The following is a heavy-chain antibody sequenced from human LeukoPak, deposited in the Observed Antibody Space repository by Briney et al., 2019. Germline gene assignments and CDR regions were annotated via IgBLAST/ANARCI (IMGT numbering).Heavy chain of an antibody. CDR2: IDTAGVT. V-gene: IGHV3-13*01. D-gene: IGHD3-10*01. CDR1: GFTFRSYD. CDR3: ARGGYFGSGPMDV. Sequence: PGGSLRLSCAGSGFTFRSYDMHWVRQAAGKGLEWVAAIDTAGVTYYPGSVRGRFTISRENAKNPFFLQMNSLRAGDTAVYYCARGGYFGSGPMDVWGQGTTVTVSS. J-gene: IGHJ6*02.